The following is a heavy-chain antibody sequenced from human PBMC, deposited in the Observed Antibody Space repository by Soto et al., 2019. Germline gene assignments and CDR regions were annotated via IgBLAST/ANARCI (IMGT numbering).Heavy chain of an antibody. D-gene: IGHD5-12*01. CDR3: ARGGVDVVATSAFDY. Sequence: QVQLVQSGAEVKKPGSSVKVSCKASGGTFNNYAISWVRQAPGQGLEWMGGIIPIIGTADYAHKFQGRLAISADESTGTTFMALSSLRSEDTALYYCARGGVDVVATSAFDYWGQGTLVTFSS. J-gene: IGHJ4*02. V-gene: IGHV1-69*01. CDR2: IIPIIGTA. CDR1: GGTFNNYA.